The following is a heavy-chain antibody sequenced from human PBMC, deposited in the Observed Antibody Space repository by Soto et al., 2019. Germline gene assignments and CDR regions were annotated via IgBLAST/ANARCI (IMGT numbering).Heavy chain of an antibody. CDR2: IYYSGST. Sequence: QVQLQESGPGLVKPSQTLSLTCTVSGGSISSGGYYWSWIRQHPGKGLEWIGYIYYSGSTYYNPALKRRVIISVDTSKNQFSLKLSSVTAADTAVYYCARGGPGVQLGEGNCFDHWGQGTLVTVSS. CDR1: GGSISSGGYY. V-gene: IGHV4-31*03. CDR3: ARGGPGVQLGEGNCFDH. D-gene: IGHD5-18*01. J-gene: IGHJ5*02.